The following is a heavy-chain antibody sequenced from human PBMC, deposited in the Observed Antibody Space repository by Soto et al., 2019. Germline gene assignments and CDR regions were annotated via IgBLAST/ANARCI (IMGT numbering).Heavy chain of an antibody. V-gene: IGHV3-33*01. CDR2: IWYDGSNK. D-gene: IGHD1-1*01. CDR1: GFTFSSYG. J-gene: IGHJ3*02. CDR3: ARGTEEDACDI. Sequence: QVQLVESGGGVVQPGRSLRLSCAASGFTFSSYGMHWVRQAPGKGLEWVAVIWYDGSNKYYADSVKGRFTISRDNSKNTLYVQMNSLRAEDTAVYYCARGTEEDACDIWGQGTMVTVSS.